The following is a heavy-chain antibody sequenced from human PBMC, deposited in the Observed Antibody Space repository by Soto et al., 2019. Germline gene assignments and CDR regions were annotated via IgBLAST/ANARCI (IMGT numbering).Heavy chain of an antibody. J-gene: IGHJ6*02. V-gene: IGHV3-33*01. Sequence: PGGSLRLSCAASGFTFSSYGMHWVRQAPGKGLEWVAVIWYDGSNKYYADSVKGRFTISRDNSKNTLYLQMNSLRAEDTAVYYCARDGSSPRDYDFWSGHDYYYYGMDVWGQGTTVTVSS. CDR1: GFTFSSYG. CDR3: ARDGSSPRDYDFWSGHDYYYYGMDV. CDR2: IWYDGSNK. D-gene: IGHD3-3*01.